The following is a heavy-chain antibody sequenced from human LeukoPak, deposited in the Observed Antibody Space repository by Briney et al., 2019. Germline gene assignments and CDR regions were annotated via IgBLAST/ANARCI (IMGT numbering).Heavy chain of an antibody. D-gene: IGHD6-19*01. J-gene: IGHJ4*02. CDR3: ARERTSGWDAFDF. CDR2: INSVGRTT. V-gene: IGHV3-74*01. CDR1: GFTFSSFW. Sequence: GGSLRLSCAASGFTFSSFWMHWVRQAPGKGLVWVSRINSVGRTTSYADSVKGRFTISRDNAKNTLYLQVNSLRAEDTAGYYCARERTSGWDAFDFWGQGTLVTVSS.